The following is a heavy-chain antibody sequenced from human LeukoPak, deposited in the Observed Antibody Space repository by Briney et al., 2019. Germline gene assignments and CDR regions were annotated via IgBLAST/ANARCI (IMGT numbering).Heavy chain of an antibody. V-gene: IGHV3-30*18. J-gene: IGHJ3*02. CDR1: GFTFSSYG. D-gene: IGHD1-26*01. Sequence: PGGSLRLSCAASGFTFSSYGMHWVRQAPGKGLEWVAVISYDGSNKYYADSVKGRFTISRDNSKNTLYLQMNSLRAEDTAVYYCAKDKSWWELLPNDAFDIWGQGTMVTVSS. CDR3: AKDKSWWELLPNDAFDI. CDR2: ISYDGSNK.